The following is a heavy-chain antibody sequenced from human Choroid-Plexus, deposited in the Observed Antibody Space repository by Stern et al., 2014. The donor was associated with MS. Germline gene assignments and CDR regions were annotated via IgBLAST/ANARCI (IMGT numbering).Heavy chain of an antibody. CDR3: ARDQRGITIFGVVTDYYYLGMDV. J-gene: IGHJ6*02. CDR1: GYIFTGYY. D-gene: IGHD3-3*01. V-gene: IGHV1-2*02. CDR2: INPNTGGT. Sequence: QVQLVQSGAEVKKLGASVKVSCKTSGYIFTGYYIHWVRQAPGQGLEWMAWINPNTGGTKDAQKFQGRVTMSRDTSISPAYVELSSLTSDDTAVYYCARDQRGITIFGVVTDYYYLGMDVWGQGTTVTVSS.